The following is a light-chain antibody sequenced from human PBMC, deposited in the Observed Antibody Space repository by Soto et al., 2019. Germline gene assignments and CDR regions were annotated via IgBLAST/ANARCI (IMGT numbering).Light chain of an antibody. J-gene: IGLJ1*01. Sequence: QSVLTQPASVSGSPGQSITISCTGTSSDVGNYNLVSWYQHHPGKAPKLMIYEVSKRPSGVSNRFSGSKSGDTASLTISGLQAEDEADYYCCSYAGSSYVFGTGTKATVL. V-gene: IGLV2-23*02. CDR3: CSYAGSSYV. CDR1: SSDVGNYNL. CDR2: EVS.